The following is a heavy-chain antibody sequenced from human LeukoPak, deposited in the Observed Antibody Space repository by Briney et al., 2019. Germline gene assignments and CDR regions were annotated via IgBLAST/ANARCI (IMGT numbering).Heavy chain of an antibody. V-gene: IGHV3-11*04. CDR1: GLTLSDYY. Sequence: GSLRPSCAASGLTLSDYYMTWIRQAAGKGLEWVSYIRSSGGSGNIYYVDSVKGRFSISRDDAKNSLYLQMDSLTSEDTAMYYCARDGHRPNYAFDIWGQGTMVTVSS. CDR2: IRSSGGSGNI. J-gene: IGHJ3*02. CDR3: ARDGHRPNYAFDI.